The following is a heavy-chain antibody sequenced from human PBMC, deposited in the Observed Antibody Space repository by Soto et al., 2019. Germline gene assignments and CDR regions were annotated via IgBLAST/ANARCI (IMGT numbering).Heavy chain of an antibody. CDR1: GGTFSRYS. CDR3: AREDRDRETGLVPAAIDGMDV. Sequence: QVQLVQSGAEVKKPGSSVKVSCKASGGTFSRYSITRVRQAPGHGLEWIGRIIPIFGIASYAQKFQGRVTITAAESTSTAYMELSSLRSDDTAVYYCAREDRDRETGLVPAAIDGMDVWGQGTTVTVSS. CDR2: IIPIFGIA. J-gene: IGHJ6*02. V-gene: IGHV1-69*08. D-gene: IGHD2-2*01.